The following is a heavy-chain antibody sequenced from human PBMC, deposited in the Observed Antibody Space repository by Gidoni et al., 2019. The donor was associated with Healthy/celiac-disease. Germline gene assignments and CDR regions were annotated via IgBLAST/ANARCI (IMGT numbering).Heavy chain of an antibody. Sequence: HGQLVEAGGGVVQTCRSLRLSSEPSACTFSSQAMQWVRQAPGKGTALVAVISYDGSNKYYADSLQGRFTISRDNSKNTLYLQMTILRAAATAVYYCAIDSPPYYYDSSGYSMGYWGQGTLVTVSS. CDR3: AIDSPPYYYDSSGYSMGY. V-gene: IGHV3-30*03. J-gene: IGHJ4*02. CDR2: ISYDGSNK. D-gene: IGHD3-22*01. CDR1: ACTFSSQA.